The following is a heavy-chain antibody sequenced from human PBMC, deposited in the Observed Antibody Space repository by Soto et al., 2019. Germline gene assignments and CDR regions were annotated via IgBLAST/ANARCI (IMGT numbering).Heavy chain of an antibody. D-gene: IGHD1-26*01. CDR3: TTDSVNPVGGMDV. V-gene: IGHV3-15*07. CDR2: IKSKTEGGTT. CDR1: GFTFSNAW. J-gene: IGHJ6*02. Sequence: EVQLVESGGGLVTPGGSLRLSCAASGFTFSNAWMNWVRQATGKWLEWVGRIKSKTEGGTTDYAAPVKGRFTISRDDSKNTLYLQMNSLKTEDTAVYYCTTDSVNPVGGMDVWGQGTTVTVSS.